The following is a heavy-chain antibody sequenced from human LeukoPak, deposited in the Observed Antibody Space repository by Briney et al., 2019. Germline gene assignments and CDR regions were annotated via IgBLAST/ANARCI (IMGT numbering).Heavy chain of an antibody. D-gene: IGHD2-15*01. CDR3: TSEQAGKIVDD. J-gene: IGHJ4*02. V-gene: IGHV4-38-2*01. CDR2: ISHRGTT. Sequence: PSETLSLTCALSGYSVSAVYYWGWIRQSPGKGLEWIGSISHRGTTYHNPSLTSRIIISFDTSKNQFSLSLTSVPAADTATCYCTSEQAGKIVDDWGQGTLVTVSS. CDR1: GYSVSAVYY.